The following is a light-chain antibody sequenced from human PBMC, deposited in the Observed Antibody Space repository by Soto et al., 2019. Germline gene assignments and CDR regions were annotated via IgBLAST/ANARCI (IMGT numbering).Light chain of an antibody. CDR2: KAS. Sequence: DIKMTQSPSTLSASLGEGVTLTCLASQTISSWLAWYQQKPGKAPKLLIYKASTLKSGVPSRFSGSGSGTEFTLTISSLQSEDFAVYHCQQYNKWPPTFGQGTKVDI. CDR3: QQYNKWPPT. CDR1: QTISSW. J-gene: IGKJ1*01. V-gene: IGKV1-5*03.